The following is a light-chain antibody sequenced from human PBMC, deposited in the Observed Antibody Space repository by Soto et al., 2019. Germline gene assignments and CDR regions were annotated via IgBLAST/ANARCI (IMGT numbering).Light chain of an antibody. J-gene: IGKJ2*01. V-gene: IGKV3-20*01. CDR2: GAS. Sequence: EIVLTQSPGTLSLSPGERATLSCRASQSVSSSYLAWYQQKPGQAPRLLIYGASSRATGIPDRFSGSGSGTDVPLTISRLEPEDFAVYYCQQYGSSYTFGQGTKLEIK. CDR1: QSVSSSY. CDR3: QQYGSSYT.